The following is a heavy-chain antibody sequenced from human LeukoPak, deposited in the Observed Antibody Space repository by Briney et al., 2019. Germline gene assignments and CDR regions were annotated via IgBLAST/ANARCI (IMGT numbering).Heavy chain of an antibody. CDR3: ARLNAVYYYDSSGYIKDY. J-gene: IGHJ4*02. V-gene: IGHV1-2*02. Sequence: ASAKVSCKASGYTFTGYYMHWVRQAPGQGLEWMGWINPNSGGTNYAQKFQGRVTMTRDTSISTAYMELSRLRSDDTAVYYCARLNAVYYYDSSGYIKDYWGQGTLVTVSS. CDR2: INPNSGGT. D-gene: IGHD3-22*01. CDR1: GYTFTGYY.